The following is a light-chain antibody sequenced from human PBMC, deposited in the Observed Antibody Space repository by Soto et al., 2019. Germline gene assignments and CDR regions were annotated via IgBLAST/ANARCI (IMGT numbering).Light chain of an antibody. CDR3: VSYTDTDTLV. Sequence: LTQPASVSGSRGQSIIISCVGRNTDVGQDKSVSWYQQGPGKAPKLLIFEVTNRPSGVSNRFSGSRSGNTASLTISGLQPDDEGDYFCVSYTDTDTLVFGTGTKVTVL. J-gene: IGLJ1*01. CDR2: EVT. V-gene: IGLV2-14*01. CDR1: NTDVGQDKS.